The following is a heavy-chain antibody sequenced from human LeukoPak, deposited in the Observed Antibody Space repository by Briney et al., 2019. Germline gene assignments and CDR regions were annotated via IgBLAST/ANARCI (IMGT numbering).Heavy chain of an antibody. V-gene: IGHV4-59*01. D-gene: IGHD3-22*01. CDR2: IYHSGST. Sequence: SETLSLTCTVSGGSISSYYWSWIRQPPGKGLEWIGYIYHSGSTNYNPSLKSRVTISVDTSKNQFSLKLSSVTAADTAVYYCARGGGDSSGYYYETTVWFDPWGQGTLVTVSS. CDR3: ARGGGDSSGYYYETTVWFDP. CDR1: GGSISSYY. J-gene: IGHJ5*02.